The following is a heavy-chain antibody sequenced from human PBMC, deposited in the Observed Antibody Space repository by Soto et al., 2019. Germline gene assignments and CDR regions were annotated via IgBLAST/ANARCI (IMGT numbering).Heavy chain of an antibody. CDR1: GYTFTNYW. CDR3: AASIFYYGMDV. J-gene: IGHJ6*02. Sequence: GESLKISCNGSGYTFTNYWIGCVRQMPGKGLEWMGIIYPGDSDTKYNPSFQGQVTISADKSITTTYLRWTSLKASDTAIYYCAASIFYYGMDVWGQGTTVTVYS. CDR2: IYPGDSDT. V-gene: IGHV5-51*01.